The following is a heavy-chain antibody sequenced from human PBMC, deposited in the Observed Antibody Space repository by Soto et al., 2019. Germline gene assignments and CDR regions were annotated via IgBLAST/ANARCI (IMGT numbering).Heavy chain of an antibody. J-gene: IGHJ4*02. CDR2: INAGNGNT. V-gene: IGHV1-3*01. Sequence: ASVKVSCKAAGYTFTNYEMHWVRQAPGQRLEWMGWINAGNGNTKYSQKFQDRVTITRDTSARTAYMELSSLRSEDTAVYYCARAWVEVTAPDYWGQGTLVTVSS. D-gene: IGHD2-21*02. CDR3: ARAWVEVTAPDY. CDR1: GYTFTNYE.